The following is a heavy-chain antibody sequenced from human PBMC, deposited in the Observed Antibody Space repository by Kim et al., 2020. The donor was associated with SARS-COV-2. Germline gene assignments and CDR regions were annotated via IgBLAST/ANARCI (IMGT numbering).Heavy chain of an antibody. J-gene: IGHJ4*02. V-gene: IGHV1-46*01. D-gene: IGHD3-16*02. CDR2: GGST. CDR3: ARAGVISY. Sequence: GGSTSYAQKFQRRVTMTRDTSTSTVYMELSSLRSEDTAVYYCARAGVISYWGQGTLVTVSS.